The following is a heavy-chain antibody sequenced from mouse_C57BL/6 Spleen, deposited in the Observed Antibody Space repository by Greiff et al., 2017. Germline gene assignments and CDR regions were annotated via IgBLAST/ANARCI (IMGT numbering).Heavy chain of an antibody. D-gene: IGHD2-1*01. CDR1: GYAFSSSW. V-gene: IGHV1-82*01. J-gene: IGHJ3*01. CDR3: ARFGGNSWFAY. Sequence: QVHVKQSGAELMKPGASVKLSCKASGYAFSSSWMNWVKQRPGKGLEWIGRIYPGDGDTNYNGKFKGKATLTADKSSSTAYMQLSSLTSEDSAVYFCARFGGNSWFAYWGQGTLVTVSA. CDR2: IYPGDGDT.